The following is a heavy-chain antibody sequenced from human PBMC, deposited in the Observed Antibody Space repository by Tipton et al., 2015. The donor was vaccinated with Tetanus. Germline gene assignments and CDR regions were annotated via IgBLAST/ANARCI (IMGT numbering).Heavy chain of an antibody. Sequence: TLSLTCTVSGGSISSSSYYWGWIRQPPGKGLEWIGGIYYSGSTYYNPSLKSRVTISVDTSKNQFSLKLSSVTAADTAVYYCARPSYDILTGYFFAFDYWGQGTLVTVSS. V-gene: IGHV4-39*01. D-gene: IGHD3-9*01. CDR2: IYYSGST. CDR1: GGSISSSSYY. CDR3: ARPSYDILTGYFFAFDY. J-gene: IGHJ4*02.